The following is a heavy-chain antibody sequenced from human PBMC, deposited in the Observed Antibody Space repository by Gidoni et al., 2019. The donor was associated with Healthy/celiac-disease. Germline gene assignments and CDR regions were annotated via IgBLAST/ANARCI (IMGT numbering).Heavy chain of an antibody. CDR2: IYTSGST. CDR3: ARESIAARIYYYYGMDV. Sequence: QVQLQESGPGLVKPSETLSLTCTVSGGSISSYYWSWIRQPAGKGLELIGRIYTSGSTNYNPSLKSRVTMSVDTSKNQFSLKLSSVTAADTAVYYCARESIAARIYYYYGMDVWGQGTTVTVSS. CDR1: GGSISSYY. J-gene: IGHJ6*02. D-gene: IGHD6-6*01. V-gene: IGHV4-4*07.